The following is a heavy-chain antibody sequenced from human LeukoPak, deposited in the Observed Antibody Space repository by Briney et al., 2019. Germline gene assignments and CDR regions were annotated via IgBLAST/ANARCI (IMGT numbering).Heavy chain of an antibody. CDR1: GYTFTSYD. J-gene: IGHJ4*02. CDR2: IIPILGIA. D-gene: IGHD3-3*01. CDR3: ARFVDFWSGSYFDY. Sequence: SVKVSCKASGYTFTSYDINWVRQAPGQGLEWMGRIIPILGIANYAQKFQGRVTITADKSTSTAYMELSSLRSEDTAVYYCARFVDFWSGSYFDYWGQGTLVTVSS. V-gene: IGHV1-69*04.